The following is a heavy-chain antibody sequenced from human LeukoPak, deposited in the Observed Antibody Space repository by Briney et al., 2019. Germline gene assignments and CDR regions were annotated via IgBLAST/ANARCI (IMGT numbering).Heavy chain of an antibody. CDR2: IIPIFGTA. CDR3: ARGHLPGGKGYSYGPYWYFDL. CDR1: GGTFSSYA. D-gene: IGHD5-18*01. Sequence: ASVKVSCKASGGTFSSYAISWVRQAPGQGLKWMGGIIPIFGTANYAQKFQGRVTITTDESTSTAYMELSILRAEDTAVYYCARGHLPGGKGYSYGPYWYFDLWGRGTLVTVSS. J-gene: IGHJ2*01. V-gene: IGHV1-69*05.